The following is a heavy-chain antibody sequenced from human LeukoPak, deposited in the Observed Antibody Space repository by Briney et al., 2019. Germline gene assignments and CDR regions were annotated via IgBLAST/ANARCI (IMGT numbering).Heavy chain of an antibody. J-gene: IGHJ4*02. V-gene: IGHV3-7*01. CDR2: IKQDGTET. Sequence: AGGSLRLSCAASGFTFSSYWMNWVRQAPGKGLEWVAIIKQDGTETFHVDSVKGRFTISRDNVKNSLYLQMNSLRIEDAAVYYCMGGRGWLPENWGQGTLVTVSS. CDR1: GFTFSSYW. D-gene: IGHD3-22*01. CDR3: MGGRGWLPEN.